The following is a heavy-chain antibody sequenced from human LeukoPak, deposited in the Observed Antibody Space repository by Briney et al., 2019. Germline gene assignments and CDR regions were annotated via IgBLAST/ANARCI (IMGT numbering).Heavy chain of an antibody. Sequence: ASVKVSCKASGYTLTELSMHWVRQAPGKGLEWMGGFDPEDGETIYAQKFQGRVTMTEDTSTDTAYMELSSLRSEDTAVYYCATVPLYGSGSHNFDYWGQGTLVTVSS. CDR3: ATVPLYGSGSHNFDY. CDR1: GYTLTELS. J-gene: IGHJ4*02. D-gene: IGHD3-10*01. CDR2: FDPEDGET. V-gene: IGHV1-24*01.